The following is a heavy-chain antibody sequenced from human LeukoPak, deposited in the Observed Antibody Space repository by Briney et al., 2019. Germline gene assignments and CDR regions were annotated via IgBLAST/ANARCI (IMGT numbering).Heavy chain of an antibody. D-gene: IGHD1-1*01. Sequence: PGGSLRLSCAASGFTFSSYSMSWIRQAPGKGLEWVSYISSSGSTIYYADSVKGRFTISRDNAKNSLYLQMNSLRAEDTAVYYCARGARRTFYYYGMDVWGQGTTVTVSS. CDR1: GFTFSSYS. V-gene: IGHV3-11*01. J-gene: IGHJ6*02. CDR3: ARGARRTFYYYGMDV. CDR2: ISSSGSTI.